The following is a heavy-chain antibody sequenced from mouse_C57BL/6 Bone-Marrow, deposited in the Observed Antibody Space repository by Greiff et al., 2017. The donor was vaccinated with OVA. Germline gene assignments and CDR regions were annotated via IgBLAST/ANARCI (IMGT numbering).Heavy chain of an antibody. Sequence: EVKLVESGEGLVKPGGSLKLSCAASGFTFSSYGMSWVRQTPDKRLEWVATISSGGSYTYYPDSVKGRFTISRDNAKNTLYLQMSSLKSEDTAMYYCARRWLRLDYWGQGTTLTVSS. CDR3: ARRWLRLDY. CDR2: ISSGGSYT. V-gene: IGHV5-6*03. CDR1: GFTFSSYG. J-gene: IGHJ2*01. D-gene: IGHD2-2*01.